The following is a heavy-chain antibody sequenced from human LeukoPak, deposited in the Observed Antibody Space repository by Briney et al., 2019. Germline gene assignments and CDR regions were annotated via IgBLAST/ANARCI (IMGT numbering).Heavy chain of an antibody. CDR3: AKDRLTGAPLSAFDS. J-gene: IGHJ3*02. CDR2: ISGSGGST. D-gene: IGHD1-20*01. CDR1: GFTFSSYS. Sequence: PGGSLRLFCAASGFTFSSYSMSRVRQAPGKGVEGVSAISGSGGSTYYADSVKGRFTISRDNYKNSLYLQINSLRAEDTAVYYCAKDRLTGAPLSAFDSWGQGTMVTVSS. V-gene: IGHV3-23*01.